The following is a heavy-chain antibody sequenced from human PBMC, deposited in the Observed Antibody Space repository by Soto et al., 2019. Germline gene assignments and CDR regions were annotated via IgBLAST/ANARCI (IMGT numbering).Heavy chain of an antibody. CDR1: GDSISSGPFY. CDR2: IYHSGNA. J-gene: IGHJ3*01. Sequence: QVQLQESGPGLVKTSQTLSLSCTVSGDSISSGPFYWSWIRQHPGKGLEWIGYIYHSGNAYYNPSLKSRVTISRDTSKNQFSLKLTSVTAADTAVYYGATAYDRSGHSHALHFWGQGTMVTVSS. D-gene: IGHD3-22*01. V-gene: IGHV4-31*03. CDR3: ATAYDRSGHSHALHF.